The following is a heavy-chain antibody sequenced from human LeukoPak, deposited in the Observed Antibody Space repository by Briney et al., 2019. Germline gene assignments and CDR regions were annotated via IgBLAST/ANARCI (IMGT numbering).Heavy chain of an antibody. J-gene: IGHJ6*02. V-gene: IGHV1-69*04. CDR3: ARKYCGGDCYSSYYGMDV. CDR1: GGTFSSYA. CDR2: IIPILGIA. D-gene: IGHD2-21*02. Sequence: ASVKVSCKASGGTFSSYAISWVRQAPGQGLEWMGRIIPILGIANYAQKFQGRVTITADKSTSTAYMELSSLRSEDTAVYYCARKYCGGDCYSSYYGMDVWGQGTTVTVSS.